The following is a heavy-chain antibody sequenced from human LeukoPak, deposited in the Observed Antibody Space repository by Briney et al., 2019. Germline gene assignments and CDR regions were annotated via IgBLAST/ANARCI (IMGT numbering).Heavy chain of an antibody. CDR2: INPNSGGT. Sequence: ASVKVSCKASGYTFTGYYMHRVRQAPGQGLEWMGWINPNSGGTNYAQKFQGRVTMTRDTSISTVYMELSSLRSEDTAVYYCARDYLYGSGSYFDYWGQGTLVTVSS. CDR3: ARDYLYGSGSYFDY. J-gene: IGHJ4*02. V-gene: IGHV1-2*02. D-gene: IGHD3-10*01. CDR1: GYTFTGYY.